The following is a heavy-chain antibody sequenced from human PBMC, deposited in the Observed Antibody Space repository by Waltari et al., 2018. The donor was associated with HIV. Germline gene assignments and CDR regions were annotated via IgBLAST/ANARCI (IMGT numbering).Heavy chain of an antibody. Sequence: QVQLVQSGAEVKKPGSSVKVSCKASGGSFSNYGISWVRQAPGQGLEWMGAIIPVCGTANHAQKFQGRVTISADESTSTAYMELSSLRSEDTAVYYCARSRMRVSYYDSGGYPEDGFDIWGQGTMVTVSS. CDR3: ARSRMRVSYYDSGGYPEDGFDI. D-gene: IGHD3-22*01. CDR1: GGSFSNYG. J-gene: IGHJ3*02. V-gene: IGHV1-69*01. CDR2: IIPVCGTA.